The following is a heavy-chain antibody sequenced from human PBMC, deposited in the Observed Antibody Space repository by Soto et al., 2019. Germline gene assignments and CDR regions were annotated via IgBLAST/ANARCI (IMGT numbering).Heavy chain of an antibody. CDR3: VRDGARDFDY. CDR2: INIDGSTT. V-gene: IGHV3-74*01. D-gene: IGHD1-26*01. J-gene: IGHJ4*02. Sequence: GGSLRLSCAASGFTFSGHWMHWVRQAPGKGLVWVSFINIDGSTTFYADSVKGRFTISRDNAKNTLYLQMNSLRAEDTAVYYCVRDGARDFDYWGQGTLVTVSS. CDR1: GFTFSGHW.